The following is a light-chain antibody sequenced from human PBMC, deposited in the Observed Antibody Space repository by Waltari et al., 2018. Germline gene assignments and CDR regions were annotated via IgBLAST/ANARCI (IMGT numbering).Light chain of an antibody. CDR1: QSVLYSSNNKNY. V-gene: IGKV4-1*01. J-gene: IGKJ1*01. CDR3: QQYYSIPPT. CDR2: WAS. Sequence: DIVMTQSPDSLAVSLGERVTINCKSSQSVLYSSNNKNYLAWYQQKPGQPPKLLIYWASTRESGVPDRFSGSGSGTEFTLTISSLQAEDVAVYYCQQYYSIPPTFGQGTKVEIK.